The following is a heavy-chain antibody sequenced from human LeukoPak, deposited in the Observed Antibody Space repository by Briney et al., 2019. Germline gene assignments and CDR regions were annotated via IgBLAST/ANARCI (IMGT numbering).Heavy chain of an antibody. J-gene: IGHJ4*02. D-gene: IGHD5-12*01. CDR1: GFTFSSYG. V-gene: IGHV3-33*01. CDR2: IWYDGSNK. CDR3: ARDPVATITYYFDY. Sequence: PGGSLRLSCAASGFTFSSYGMHWVRQAPGKGLEWAAVIWYDGSNKYYADSVKGRFTISRDNSKNTLYLQMNSLRAEDTAVYYCARDPVATITYYFDYWGQGTLVTVSS.